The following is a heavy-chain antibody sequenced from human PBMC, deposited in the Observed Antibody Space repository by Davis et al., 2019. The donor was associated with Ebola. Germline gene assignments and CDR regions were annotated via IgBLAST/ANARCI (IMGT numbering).Heavy chain of an antibody. J-gene: IGHJ4*02. D-gene: IGHD3-10*01. CDR2: IKQDGSEK. V-gene: IGHV3-7*01. Sequence: ETLSLTCAVYGGSFSGHYWSWVRQAPGKGLEWVANIKQDGSEKYYVDSVKGRFTISRDNAKNSLYLQMNSLRAEDTAVYYCARVFQGVTFYWGQGTLVTVSS. CDR3: ARVFQGVTFY. CDR1: GGSFSGHY.